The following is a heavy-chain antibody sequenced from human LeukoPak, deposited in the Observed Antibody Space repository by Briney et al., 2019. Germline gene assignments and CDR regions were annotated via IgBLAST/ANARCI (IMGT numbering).Heavy chain of an antibody. D-gene: IGHD5-24*01. CDR2: ISYDGSNK. J-gene: IGHJ4*02. CDR3: ARDPRWLQLVGYFDY. Sequence: PGGSLRLSCAASGFTFSSYAMHWVRQAPGKGLEWVAVISYDGSNKYYADSVKGRFTISRDNSKNTLYLQMNSLRAEDTAVYYCARDPRWLQLVGYFDYWGQGTLVTVSS. V-gene: IGHV3-30-3*01. CDR1: GFTFSSYA.